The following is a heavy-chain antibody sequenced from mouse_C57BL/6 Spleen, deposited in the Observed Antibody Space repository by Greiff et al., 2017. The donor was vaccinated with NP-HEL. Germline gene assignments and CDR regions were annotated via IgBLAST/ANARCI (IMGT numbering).Heavy chain of an antibody. J-gene: IGHJ1*03. CDR1: GYTFTSYW. Sequence: VQLQQSGAELAKPGASVKLSCKASGYTFTSYWMHWVKQRPGQGLEWIGYINPSSGYTKYNQKFKDKATLTADKSSSKAYMQMSSLTYEDSAVYYFARYWDVAWYFDVWGTGTTVTVSS. D-gene: IGHD4-1*01. V-gene: IGHV1-7*01. CDR3: ARYWDVAWYFDV. CDR2: INPSSGYT.